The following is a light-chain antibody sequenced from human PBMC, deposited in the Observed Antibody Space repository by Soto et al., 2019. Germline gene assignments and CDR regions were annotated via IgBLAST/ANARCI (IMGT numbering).Light chain of an antibody. CDR2: YDS. Sequence: VLTQPPSVSVAPEKTATITCGGNNIGNKRVHWYRQKPGQAPVLLISYDSDRPSGIPERFSGSNSGNTATLTISRVEAGDEADYYCQVWDIMTDNYVFGSGTKLTVL. CDR3: QVWDIMTDNYV. J-gene: IGLJ1*01. CDR1: NIGNKR. V-gene: IGLV3-21*04.